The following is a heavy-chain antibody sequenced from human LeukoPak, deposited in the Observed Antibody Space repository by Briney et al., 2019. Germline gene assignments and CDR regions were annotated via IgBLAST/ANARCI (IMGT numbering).Heavy chain of an antibody. Sequence: SVKVSCKASGGTFSSYAISWVRQAPGQGLEWMGRIIPILGIANYEQKFQGRVTITADKSTSTAYMELSSLRSEDTAVYYCARAPSHGGYNYWGQGTLVTVSS. CDR1: GGTFSSYA. CDR2: IIPILGIA. J-gene: IGHJ4*02. V-gene: IGHV1-69*04. D-gene: IGHD5-18*01. CDR3: ARAPSHGGYNY.